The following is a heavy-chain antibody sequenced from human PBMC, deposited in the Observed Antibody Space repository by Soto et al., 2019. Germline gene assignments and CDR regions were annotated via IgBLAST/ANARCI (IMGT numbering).Heavy chain of an antibody. CDR1: GFTFSSYA. CDR3: ANGGSCCDAFDI. CDR2: ISGSGGST. J-gene: IGHJ3*02. Sequence: GGSLRLSCAASGFTFSSYAMSWVRQAPGKGLEWVSAISGSGGSTYYADSVKGRFTISRDNSKNTLYLQMNSLRAEDTAVYYCANGGSCCDAFDIWGQGTMVTVS. V-gene: IGHV3-23*01. D-gene: IGHD2-15*01.